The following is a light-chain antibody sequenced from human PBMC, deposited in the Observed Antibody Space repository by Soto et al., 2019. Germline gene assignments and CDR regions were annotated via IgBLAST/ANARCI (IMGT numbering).Light chain of an antibody. CDR3: QQYNSYWT. V-gene: IGKV1-5*03. Sequence: DIQMTQSPSPLSASVGDRVTITCRASQSISSWLAWYQQKPGKAPNLLIYKASSLEGGVPSRFSGSGSGTEFTLTISSLQPDDFATYYCQQYNSYWTLGQGTKVDI. CDR1: QSISSW. J-gene: IGKJ1*01. CDR2: KAS.